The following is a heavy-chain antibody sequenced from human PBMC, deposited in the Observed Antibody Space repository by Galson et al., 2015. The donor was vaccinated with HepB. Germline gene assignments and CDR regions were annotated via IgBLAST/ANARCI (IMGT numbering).Heavy chain of an antibody. CDR1: GFTLSTYG. V-gene: IGHV3-48*01. J-gene: IGHJ3*02. Sequence: SLRLSCAASGFTLSTYGMNWVRQAPGKGLEWVSYISSSGSTIYYADSVKGRFTISRDSAKNSLYLQMNSLRAEDTALYYCATLNTAFDIWGQGTMVTVSS. CDR3: ATLNTAFDI. CDR2: ISSSGSTI.